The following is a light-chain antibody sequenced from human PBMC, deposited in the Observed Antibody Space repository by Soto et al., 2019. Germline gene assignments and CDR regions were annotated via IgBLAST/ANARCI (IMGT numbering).Light chain of an antibody. Sequence: DVVMTQSPLSLPVTLGQPASISCRSNQSLVHSDGIAYFSWFQQRPGRSPRRLIYKVSNRDSGVLARCSGSGSGTEFALKISRVEAEDVGVYYCMQGTHWPITFGQGTRLEIK. J-gene: IGKJ5*01. CDR1: QSLVHSDGIAY. CDR2: KVS. CDR3: MQGTHWPIT. V-gene: IGKV2-30*02.